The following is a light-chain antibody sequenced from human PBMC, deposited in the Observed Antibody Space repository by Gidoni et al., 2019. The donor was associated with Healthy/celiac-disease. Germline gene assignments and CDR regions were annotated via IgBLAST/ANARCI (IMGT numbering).Light chain of an antibody. CDR3: QQYGSSPSWT. J-gene: IGKJ1*01. V-gene: IGKV3-20*01. Sequence: EIVFTQSPGTLSLSPGERATLSCRASQCVSSSYLAWYQQKPGQAPRLLIYGASSRATGIPDRFSGSGSGTDFTLTISRLEPEDFAVYYCQQYGSSPSWTFGQGTKVEIK. CDR1: QCVSSSY. CDR2: GAS.